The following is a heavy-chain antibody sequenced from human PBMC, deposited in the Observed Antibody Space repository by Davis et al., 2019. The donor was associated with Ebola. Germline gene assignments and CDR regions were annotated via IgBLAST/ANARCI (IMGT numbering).Heavy chain of an antibody. V-gene: IGHV5-51*01. CDR2: IYTGDSDT. CDR1: GNSFTSHW. J-gene: IGHJ5*02. D-gene: IGHD6-19*01. Sequence: GESLKISCRDSGNSFTSHWIGWVRQMPGKGLEWMGIIYTGDSDTRYSPSFRGQVTISADRSIKTAFLQWSSLKASDTAMYFCARGQDNTGWVNGWFFDPWGQGTLVTVSS. CDR3: ARGQDNTGWVNGWFFDP.